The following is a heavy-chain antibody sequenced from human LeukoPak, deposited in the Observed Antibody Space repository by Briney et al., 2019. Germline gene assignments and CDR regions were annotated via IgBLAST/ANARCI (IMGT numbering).Heavy chain of an antibody. CDR1: GDSVSSNSVT. CDR2: TYYRSTWYN. CDR3: ATGSKWELLCLDY. V-gene: IGHV6-1*01. Sequence: SQTLSLTCAISGDSVSSNSVTWNWIRQSPSRGLEWLGRTYYRSTWYNDYAVSVRGRITVNPDTSKNQFSLKLSSVTAADTAVYYCATGSKWELLCLDYWGQGALVTVSS. J-gene: IGHJ4*02. D-gene: IGHD1-26*01.